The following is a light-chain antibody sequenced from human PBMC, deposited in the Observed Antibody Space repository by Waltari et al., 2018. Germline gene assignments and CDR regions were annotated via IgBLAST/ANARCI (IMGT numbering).Light chain of an antibody. CDR2: KNN. Sequence: SVLTQPPSASGTPGQRVTISCSGSSSNIGRYYVNWYQQLPRTAPKLLIYKNNQLPVEVPDRVSGSKSGTSASLAISGLRSEDEADYYCAAWDDSLSGVLFGGGTKLTVL. V-gene: IGLV1-47*01. CDR3: AAWDDSLSGVL. CDR1: SSNIGRYY. J-gene: IGLJ2*01.